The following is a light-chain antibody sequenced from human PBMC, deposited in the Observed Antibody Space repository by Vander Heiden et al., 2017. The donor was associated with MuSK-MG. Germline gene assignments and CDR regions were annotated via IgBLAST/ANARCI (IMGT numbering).Light chain of an antibody. CDR3: QQSYSMSFT. V-gene: IGKV1-39*01. J-gene: IGKJ3*01. Sequence: DIQMTQSPSSLSASVGDRVTITCRASQSISSYLNWYQQRPGKAPKLLIYAASSLQSAVPSRFSGSGSGTDFTLTINSLQPEDFATYYCQQSYSMSFTFGPGTKVDIK. CDR2: AAS. CDR1: QSISSY.